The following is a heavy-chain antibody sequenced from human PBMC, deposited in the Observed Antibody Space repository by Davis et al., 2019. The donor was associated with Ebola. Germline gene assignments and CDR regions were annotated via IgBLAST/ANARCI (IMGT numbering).Heavy chain of an antibody. D-gene: IGHD6-19*01. V-gene: IGHV4-61*08. CDR1: GGSISSGGYY. J-gene: IGHJ6*02. CDR2: IYYSGST. CDR3: ARRDGSSGWYNYYGMDV. Sequence: GSLRLSCTVSGGSISSGGYYWSWIRQPPGKGLEWIGYIYYSGSTNYNPSLKSRVTISVDTSKNQFSLKLSSVTAADTAVYYCARRDGSSGWYNYYGMDVWGQGTTVTVSS.